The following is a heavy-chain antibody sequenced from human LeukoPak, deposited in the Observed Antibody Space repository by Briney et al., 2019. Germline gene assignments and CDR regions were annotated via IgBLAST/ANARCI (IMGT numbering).Heavy chain of an antibody. Sequence: ASVKVSCKTSGYTFRNYGINWVRQAPGQGLEWMGWISAYNGNTNYAQKLQGRVTMTTDTSTSTAYMELRSLRSDDTAVYYCARDQYNWNDGPFDYWGQGTLVTVSS. D-gene: IGHD1-1*01. CDR2: ISAYNGNT. V-gene: IGHV1-18*01. J-gene: IGHJ4*02. CDR1: GYTFRNYG. CDR3: ARDQYNWNDGPFDY.